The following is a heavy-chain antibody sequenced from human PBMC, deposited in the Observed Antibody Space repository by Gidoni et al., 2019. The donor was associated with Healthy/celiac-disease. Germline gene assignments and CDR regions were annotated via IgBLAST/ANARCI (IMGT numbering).Heavy chain of an antibody. CDR3: ARAQRGSRVLPYDAFDI. D-gene: IGHD3-16*01. J-gene: IGHJ3*02. V-gene: IGHV1-46*01. CDR1: GYTFTSYY. Sequence: QVQLVQSGAEVKKPGASVKVSCKASGYTFTSYYMHWVRQAPGQGLEWMGILNPSGGSTSYAQKFQGRVTMTSDTPTSTVYMELSSLRSEDTAVYYCARAQRGSRVLPYDAFDIWGQGTMVTVSS. CDR2: LNPSGGST.